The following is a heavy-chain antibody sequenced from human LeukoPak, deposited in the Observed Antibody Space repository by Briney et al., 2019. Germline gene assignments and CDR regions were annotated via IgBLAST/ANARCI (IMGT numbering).Heavy chain of an antibody. D-gene: IGHD3-9*01. V-gene: IGHV1-18*01. J-gene: IGHJ4*02. Sequence: GASVKVSCKASGYTFTSYGISWVRQAPGQGLEWMGWISAYNGNTNYAQKLQGRVTMTTDTSTSTAYMELRSLRSDDTAVYYCATEYYDILTGYYHFDYWGQGTLVTVSS. CDR2: ISAYNGNT. CDR1: GYTFTSYG. CDR3: ATEYYDILTGYYHFDY.